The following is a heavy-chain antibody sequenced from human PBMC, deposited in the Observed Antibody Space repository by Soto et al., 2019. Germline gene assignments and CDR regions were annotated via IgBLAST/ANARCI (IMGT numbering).Heavy chain of an antibody. Sequence: SETLSLTCTFSGASISRDYWSWIRQPPGKGLEWIGEINHSGSTNYNPSLKSRVTISVDTSKNQFSLKLSSVTAADTAVYYCARVGNIAVAGGDYWGQGTLVTVSS. D-gene: IGHD6-19*01. CDR1: GASISRDY. V-gene: IGHV4-34*01. J-gene: IGHJ4*02. CDR2: INHSGST. CDR3: ARVGNIAVAGGDY.